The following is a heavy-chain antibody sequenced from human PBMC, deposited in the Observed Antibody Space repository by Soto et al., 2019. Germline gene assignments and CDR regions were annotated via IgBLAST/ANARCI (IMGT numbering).Heavy chain of an antibody. CDR3: AGGDSQDIAARRSQH. J-gene: IGHJ1*01. CDR1: GGTFSSYA. Sequence: QVQLVQSGAEVKKPGSSVKVSCKASGGTFSSYAISWVRQAPGQGLEWMGGIIPIFGTANYAQKFQGRVTITADKSTSTDYMVMTSLRSEDTAVYYGAGGDSQDIAARRSQHWGQGTLVTVSS. D-gene: IGHD6-6*01. CDR2: IIPIFGTA. V-gene: IGHV1-69*06.